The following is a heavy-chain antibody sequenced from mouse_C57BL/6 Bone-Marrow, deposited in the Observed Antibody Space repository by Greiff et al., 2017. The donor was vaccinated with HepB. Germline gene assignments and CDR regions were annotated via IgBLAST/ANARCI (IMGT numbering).Heavy chain of an antibody. CDR1: GYSFTGYY. CDR3: ARGAAQATDFDY. J-gene: IGHJ2*01. V-gene: IGHV1-42*01. D-gene: IGHD3-2*02. Sequence: EVQLVESGPELVKPGASVKISCKASGYSFTGYYMNWVKQSPEKSLEWIGEINPSTGGTTYNQKFKAKATLTVDKSSSTAYMQLKSLTSEDSAVYYCARGAAQATDFDYWGQGTTLTVSS. CDR2: INPSTGGT.